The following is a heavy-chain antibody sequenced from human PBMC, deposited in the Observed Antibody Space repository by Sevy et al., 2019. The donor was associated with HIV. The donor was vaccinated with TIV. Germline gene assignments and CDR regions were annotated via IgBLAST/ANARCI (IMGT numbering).Heavy chain of an antibody. CDR3: ASESSGPSIVDY. V-gene: IGHV3-7*01. Sequence: GGSLRLSCAASGFTFSDYWMIWIRQAPGKGLEWVANINRYGTEKNYADSLKGRFTITRDNARDSHYIDMNSLRAEDTDVYYCASESSGPSIVDYWGQGALVTVSS. CDR1: GFTFSDYW. CDR2: INRYGTEK. J-gene: IGHJ4*02. D-gene: IGHD3-22*01.